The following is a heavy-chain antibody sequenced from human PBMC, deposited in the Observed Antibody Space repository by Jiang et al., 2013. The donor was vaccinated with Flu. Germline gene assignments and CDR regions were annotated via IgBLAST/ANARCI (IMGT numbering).Heavy chain of an antibody. CDR3: ARQWREGYYFDY. CDR1: GGSISSYY. J-gene: IGHJ4*02. V-gene: IGHV4-59*08. Sequence: PGLVKPSETLSLTCTVSGGSISSYYWSWIRQPPGKGLEWIGYIYYSGSTNYNPSLKSRVTISVDTSKNQFSLKLSSVTAADTAVYYCARQWREGYYFDYWGQGTLVTVSS. D-gene: IGHD1-26*01. CDR2: IYYSGST.